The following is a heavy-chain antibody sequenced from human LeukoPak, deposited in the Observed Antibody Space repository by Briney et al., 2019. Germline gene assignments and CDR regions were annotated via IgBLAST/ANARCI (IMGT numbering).Heavy chain of an antibody. CDR2: IKQDGSEK. J-gene: IGHJ4*02. Sequence: GGSLRLSCAASGFTFISYLMSWVRQAPGKGLEWVANIKQDGSEKYYVDSVKGRFTISRDNAKNSLYLQMNSLRAEDTAVYYCARGRGGSSWYTDYFDYWGQGTLVTVSS. D-gene: IGHD6-13*01. CDR1: GFTFISYL. CDR3: ARGRGGSSWYTDYFDY. V-gene: IGHV3-7*01.